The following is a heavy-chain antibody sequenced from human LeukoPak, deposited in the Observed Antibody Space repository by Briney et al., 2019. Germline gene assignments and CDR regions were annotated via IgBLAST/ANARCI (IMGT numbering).Heavy chain of an antibody. Sequence: ASVKVSCKASGYTFTSYGISWVRQAPGQGLEWMGWISAYNGNTNYAQKLQGRVTMTTDTSTSTAYMELRSLRSDDTAVYYCARDLVDYDFWSGYLKFQCWGQGTLVTVSS. CDR2: ISAYNGNT. J-gene: IGHJ4*02. CDR1: GYTFTSYG. D-gene: IGHD3-3*01. CDR3: ARDLVDYDFWSGYLKFQC. V-gene: IGHV1-18*01.